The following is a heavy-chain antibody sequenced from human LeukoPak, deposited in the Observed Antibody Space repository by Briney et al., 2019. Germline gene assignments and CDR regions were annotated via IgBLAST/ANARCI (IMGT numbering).Heavy chain of an antibody. CDR1: GYTFTGYY. J-gene: IGHJ4*02. Sequence: ASVKVSCKASGYTFTGYYMHWVRQAPGQGLEWMGRINPNSGGTNYAQKFQGRVTMTRDTSISTAYMELSRLRSDDTAVYYCARVTAAFGGVTVTLFDYWGQGTLVTVSS. D-gene: IGHD3-16*01. V-gene: IGHV1-2*06. CDR3: ARVTAAFGGVTVTLFDY. CDR2: INPNSGGT.